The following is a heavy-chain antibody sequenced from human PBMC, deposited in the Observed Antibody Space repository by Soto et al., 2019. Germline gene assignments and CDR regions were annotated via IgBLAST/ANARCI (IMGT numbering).Heavy chain of an antibody. D-gene: IGHD2-2*01. CDR2: IKSKTDGGTT. V-gene: IGHV3-15*07. J-gene: IGHJ6*02. CDR1: GFTFSNAW. CDR3: TTAPIIVVVPAALAPFDYSSYYYGMDV. Sequence: EVQLVESGGGLVKPGGSLRLSCAASGFTFSNAWMNWVRQAPGKGLEWVGRIKSKTDGGTTDYAAPVKGRFTISRDDSKNTLYLQMNSLKTEDTAVYYCTTAPIIVVVPAALAPFDYSSYYYGMDVWGQGTTVTVSS.